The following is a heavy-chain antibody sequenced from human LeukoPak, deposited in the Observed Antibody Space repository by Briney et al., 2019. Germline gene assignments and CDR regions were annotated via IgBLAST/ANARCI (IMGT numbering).Heavy chain of an antibody. V-gene: IGHV3-48*03. J-gene: IGHJ6*03. CDR2: ISSSGSTI. CDR1: GFTFSSYE. Sequence: GGSLRLSCAASGFTFSSYEMNWVRQAAGKGLEWVSYISSSGSTIYYADSVKGRFSISRDNAKNSLYLQMNSLRAEDTAVYYCARDGVVFYYYYMDVWGKGTTVTVSS. CDR3: ARDGVVFYYYYMDV. D-gene: IGHD3-3*01.